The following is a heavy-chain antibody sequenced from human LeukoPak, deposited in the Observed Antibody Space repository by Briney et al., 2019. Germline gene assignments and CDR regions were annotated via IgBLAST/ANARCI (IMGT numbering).Heavy chain of an antibody. CDR1: GGSISSSSYY. J-gene: IGHJ4*02. Sequence: SETLSLTCTVSGGSISSSSYYWGWIRQPPGKGLEWIGSIYYSGSTYYNPSLKSRVTISVDTSKNQFSLKLSSVTAADTAVYYCASQIAVGGLVYWGQGTLVTVSS. CDR2: IYYSGST. CDR3: ASQIAVGGLVY. V-gene: IGHV4-39*01. D-gene: IGHD6-19*01.